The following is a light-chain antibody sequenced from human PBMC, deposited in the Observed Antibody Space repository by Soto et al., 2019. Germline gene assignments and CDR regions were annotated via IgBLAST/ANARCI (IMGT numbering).Light chain of an antibody. CDR3: QHYNSYSEA. CDR1: QGIRND. J-gene: IGKJ1*01. V-gene: IGKV1-17*01. Sequence: DIQMSESPSSLSASVGDRVTITCRASQGIRNDLGWYQQKPGKAPKRLIYDASILQGGVPSRFSGSGSGTEFTLTISSLQPDDFATYYCQHYNSYSEAFGQGTKVDI. CDR2: DAS.